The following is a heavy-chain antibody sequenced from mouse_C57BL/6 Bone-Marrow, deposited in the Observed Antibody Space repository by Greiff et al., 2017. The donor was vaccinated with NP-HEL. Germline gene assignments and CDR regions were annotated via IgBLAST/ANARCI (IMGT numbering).Heavy chain of an antibody. Sequence: EVMLVESGGGLVKPGGSLKLSCAASGFTFSDSGMHWVRQAPEKGLEWVAYISSGSSTIYYADTVKGRFTISRDNAKNTRFLQMTSRRSEDTAMYYCAGRRFAYWGQGTLVTVSA. CDR3: AGRRFAY. CDR1: GFTFSDSG. CDR2: ISSGSSTI. J-gene: IGHJ3*01. V-gene: IGHV5-17*01.